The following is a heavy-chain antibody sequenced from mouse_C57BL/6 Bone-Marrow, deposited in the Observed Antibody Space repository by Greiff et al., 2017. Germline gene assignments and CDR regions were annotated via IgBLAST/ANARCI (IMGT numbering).Heavy chain of an antibody. Sequence: EVQLQESGGDLVKPGGSLKLSCAASGFTFSSYGMSWVRQTPDKRLEWVATISSGGSYTYYPDSVKGRFTISRDNAKNTLYLQMSSLKSEDTAIDYCARQTVVHYYAMDYWGQGTSVTVAS. V-gene: IGHV5-6*01. J-gene: IGHJ4*01. CDR2: ISSGGSYT. CDR1: GFTFSSYG. CDR3: ARQTVVHYYAMDY. D-gene: IGHD1-1*01.